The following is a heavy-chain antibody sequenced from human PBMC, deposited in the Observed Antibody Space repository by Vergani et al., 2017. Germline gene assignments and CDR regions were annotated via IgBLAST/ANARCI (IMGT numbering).Heavy chain of an antibody. V-gene: IGHV1-69*04. CDR3: ARGGRDGDYGMDV. Sequence: QVQLVQSGAEVKKPGSSVKVSCKASGGTFSSYAISWVRQAPGQGLEWMGRIIPILGIANYAQKFQGRFTITADKSTSTAYMELSSLRAEDTAVYYCARGGRDGDYGMDVWGQGTTVTVSS. CDR1: GGTFSSYA. D-gene: IGHD4-17*01. J-gene: IGHJ6*02. CDR2: IIPILGIA.